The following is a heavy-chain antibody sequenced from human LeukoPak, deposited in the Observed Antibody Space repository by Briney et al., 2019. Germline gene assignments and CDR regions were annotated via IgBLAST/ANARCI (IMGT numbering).Heavy chain of an antibody. CDR2: IIPIFGTA. D-gene: IGHD2-15*01. Sequence: SVKVSCKASGGTFISYAISWVRQAPGQGLEWMGGIIPIFGTANYAQKFQGRVTITADESTRTAYMELSSLRSEDTAVYYCARAVYQALGYCSGGSCYPSPGYWGQGTLVTVSS. V-gene: IGHV1-69*13. CDR3: ARAVYQALGYCSGGSCYPSPGY. J-gene: IGHJ4*02. CDR1: GGTFISYA.